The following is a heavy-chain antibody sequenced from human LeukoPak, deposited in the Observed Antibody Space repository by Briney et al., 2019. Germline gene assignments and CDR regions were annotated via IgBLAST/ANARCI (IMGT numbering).Heavy chain of an antibody. CDR2: IHYSGST. CDR1: GGSITNYY. V-gene: IGHV4-59*01. Sequence: PSETLSLTCTVSGGSITNYYWSWIRQPPGKGLEWIGYIHYSGSTKYKSSLKSRVTISVDTSKNQFSLKLNSVTAADTAVYYCARLRVRGYGYGPWEGPTWLDYWGQGTLVTVSS. J-gene: IGHJ4*02. D-gene: IGHD5-18*01. CDR3: ARLRVRGYGYGPWEGPTWLDY.